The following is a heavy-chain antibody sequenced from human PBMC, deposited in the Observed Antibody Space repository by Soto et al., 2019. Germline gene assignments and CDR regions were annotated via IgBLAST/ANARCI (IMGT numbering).Heavy chain of an antibody. J-gene: IGHJ4*02. Sequence: APVEASCKVSGYTLTELSMHSVRQAPGKGLEWMGGFDPEDGETIYAQKFQGRVTMTEDTSTDTAYMELSSLRSEDTAVYYCATVHYDILTGYYYFDYWGQGTLVTVSS. CDR3: ATVHYDILTGYYYFDY. V-gene: IGHV1-24*01. D-gene: IGHD3-9*01. CDR2: FDPEDGET. CDR1: GYTLTELS.